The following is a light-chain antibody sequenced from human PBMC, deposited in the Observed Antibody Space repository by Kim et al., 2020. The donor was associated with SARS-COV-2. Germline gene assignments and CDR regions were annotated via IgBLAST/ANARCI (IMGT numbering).Light chain of an antibody. V-gene: IGKV4-1*01. CDR1: QSVLYSSNNKNY. CDR3: QQYYSTPYT. J-gene: IGKJ2*01. Sequence: RATINCKSRQSVLYSSNNKNYLAWYQQKPGQPPKLLIYWASTRESGVPDRFSGSGSGTDFTLTISCLQAEDVAVYYCQQYYSTPYTFGQGTKLEI. CDR2: WAS.